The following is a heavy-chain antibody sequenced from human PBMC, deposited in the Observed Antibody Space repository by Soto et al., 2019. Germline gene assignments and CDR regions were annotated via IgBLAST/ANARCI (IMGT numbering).Heavy chain of an antibody. J-gene: IGHJ1*01. CDR2: IYWDDNK. D-gene: IGHD3-9*01. Sequence: QITLKESGPPLVKPTQTLTPTCTFSGFSLSTSGVGVGWIRQPPEKALEWLALIYWDDNKRYSPSLKSRLTITKDTSKSQVVLTMTNMDPVDTGTYYCAHTNYDILTGYYPRIYFHHWGQGTLVTVSS. CDR1: GFSLSTSGVG. V-gene: IGHV2-5*02. CDR3: AHTNYDILTGYYPRIYFHH.